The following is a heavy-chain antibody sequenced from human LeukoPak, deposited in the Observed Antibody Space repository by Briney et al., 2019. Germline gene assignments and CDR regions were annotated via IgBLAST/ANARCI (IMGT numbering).Heavy chain of an antibody. D-gene: IGHD4-17*01. J-gene: IGHJ5*02. CDR1: GYTFTNYG. V-gene: IGHV1-18*01. CDR2: ISAYYGNT. Sequence: GASVKVSCKASGYTFTNYGISWVRQAPGQGLEWMGWISAYYGNTNYAQKLQGRVTMTTDTSTSTAYMELRSLRSDDTAVYYCARDLDYGDLNWFDPWGQGTLVTVSS. CDR3: ARDLDYGDLNWFDP.